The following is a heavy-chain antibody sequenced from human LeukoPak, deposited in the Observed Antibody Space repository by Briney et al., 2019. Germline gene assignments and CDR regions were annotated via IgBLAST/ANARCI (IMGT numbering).Heavy chain of an antibody. Sequence: GGSLRLSCAASGFTFSSYGMHWVRQAPGKGLEWVSGINWNGGSTGYADSVKGRFTISRDNAKNSLYLQMNSLRAEDTALYYCARVSIAVAGNDYYYMDVWGKGTTVTISS. CDR2: INWNGGST. CDR1: GFTFSSYG. V-gene: IGHV3-20*04. J-gene: IGHJ6*03. CDR3: ARVSIAVAGNDYYYMDV. D-gene: IGHD6-19*01.